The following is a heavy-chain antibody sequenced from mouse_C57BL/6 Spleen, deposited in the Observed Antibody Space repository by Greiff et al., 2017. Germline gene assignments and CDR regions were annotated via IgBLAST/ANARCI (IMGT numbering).Heavy chain of an antibody. J-gene: IGHJ2*01. Sequence: VQLQQSGPELVKPGASVKISCKASGYSFTGYYMNWVKQSPEKSLEWIGEINPSTGGTTYNQKFKAKATLTVDKSSSTAYMQLKSLTSEDSAVYYCARSPLVDYWGQGTTLTVSS. CDR1: GYSFTGYY. CDR3: ARSPLVDY. V-gene: IGHV1-42*01. CDR2: INPSTGGT.